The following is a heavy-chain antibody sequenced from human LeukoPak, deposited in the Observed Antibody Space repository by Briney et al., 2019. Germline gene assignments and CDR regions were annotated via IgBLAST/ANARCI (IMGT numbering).Heavy chain of an antibody. CDR2: VWFDGTNK. CDR3: ARDHVIKQAPPGY. V-gene: IGHV3-33*01. D-gene: IGHD3-10*01. CDR1: GFTFTNYG. J-gene: IGHJ4*02. Sequence: GGSLRLSCAASGFTFTNYGMHWVRQAPGKGLEWVAVVWFDGTNKFYADSVKGRSTISRDNSKNTVYLQMNSLRAEDTAVYYCARDHVIKQAPPGYWGQGTLVTVSS.